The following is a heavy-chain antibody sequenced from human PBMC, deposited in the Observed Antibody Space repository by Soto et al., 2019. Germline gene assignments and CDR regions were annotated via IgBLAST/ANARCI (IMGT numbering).Heavy chain of an antibody. CDR3: ATLIVVVPAAILGYFDY. D-gene: IGHD2-2*01. CDR2: ISGSGGST. V-gene: IGHV3-23*01. J-gene: IGHJ4*02. Sequence: GGSLRLSCAASGFTFSSYAMSWVRQAPGKGLEWVSAISGSGGSTYYADSVKGRFTISRDNSKNTLYLQMNSLRAEDTAVYYCATLIVVVPAAILGYFDYWGQGTLVTVSS. CDR1: GFTFSSYA.